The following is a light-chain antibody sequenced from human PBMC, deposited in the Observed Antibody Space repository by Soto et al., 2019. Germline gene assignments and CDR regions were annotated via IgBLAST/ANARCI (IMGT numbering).Light chain of an antibody. J-gene: IGKJ4*01. V-gene: IGKV3-15*01. CDR3: QQYNNWPLT. CDR1: QSVSSN. CDR2: GAS. Sequence: EIVMTPSPATLSVSPVERATLSCRASQSVSSNLAWYQQKPGQAPRLLIYGASTRATGIPARFSGSGSGTEFTLTISSLQSEGFAVYSCQQYNNWPLTFGGGTKVDIK.